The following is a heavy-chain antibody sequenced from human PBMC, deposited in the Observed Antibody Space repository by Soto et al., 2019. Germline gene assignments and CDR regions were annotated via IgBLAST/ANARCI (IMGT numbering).Heavy chain of an antibody. D-gene: IGHD6-19*01. J-gene: IGHJ4*02. V-gene: IGHV3-9*01. CDR3: AKDSGSSGSDGSGDY. Sequence: GGSLRLSCAASGFTFDDYAMHWVRQAPGKGLEWVSGISWNSGSIGYADPVKGRFTISRDNAKNSLYLQMNSLRAEDTALYYCAKDSGSSGSDGSGDYWGQGTLVTVSS. CDR2: ISWNSGSI. CDR1: GFTFDDYA.